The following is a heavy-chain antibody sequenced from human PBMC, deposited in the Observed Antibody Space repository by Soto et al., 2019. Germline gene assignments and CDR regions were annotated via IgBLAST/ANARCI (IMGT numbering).Heavy chain of an antibody. Sequence: QVQLQQWGAGLLKPSETLSLTRAVYGGSFSGYYWSWIRQPPGKGLEWIGEINHSGSTNYNPSLKSRVTISVDTSKNQFSLKLSSVTAADTAVYYCARVLAASDYWGQGTLVTVSS. V-gene: IGHV4-34*01. CDR1: GGSFSGYY. D-gene: IGHD6-6*01. CDR2: INHSGST. CDR3: ARVLAASDY. J-gene: IGHJ4*02.